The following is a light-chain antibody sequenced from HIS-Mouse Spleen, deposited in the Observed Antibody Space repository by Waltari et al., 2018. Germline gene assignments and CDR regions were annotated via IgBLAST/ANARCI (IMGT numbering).Light chain of an antibody. CDR2: EDS. Sequence: SYELTQPPSVSVSPGQTARLTCSGDALPNKYAYRYPQKSGQAPVLVIEEDSKRPSGIPERFSGSSSGTMATLTISGAQVEDEADYYCYSTDSSGNHRVFGGGTKLTVL. CDR1: ALPNKY. V-gene: IGLV3-10*01. CDR3: YSTDSSGNHRV. J-gene: IGLJ2*01.